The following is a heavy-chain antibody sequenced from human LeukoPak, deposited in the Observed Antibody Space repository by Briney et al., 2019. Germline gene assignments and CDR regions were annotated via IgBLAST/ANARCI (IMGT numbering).Heavy chain of an antibody. Sequence: GGSLRLSCAASGFTVSGNYMTWVRQAPGKGLEWVSVIYSDGNTYYADSVKGRFTISGDNSKNTLYLQMNSLRAEDTAVYFCAMVRGVSQLRYFDYWGQGTLVTVSS. D-gene: IGHD3-10*01. J-gene: IGHJ4*02. CDR1: GFTVSGNY. CDR2: IYSDGNT. V-gene: IGHV3-53*01. CDR3: AMVRGVSQLRYFDY.